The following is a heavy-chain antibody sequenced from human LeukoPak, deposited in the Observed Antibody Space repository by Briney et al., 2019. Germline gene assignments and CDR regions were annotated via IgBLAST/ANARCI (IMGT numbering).Heavy chain of an antibody. Sequence: LPGGPLKFSCEPSGSTFSSYAMSWVRQPPGKGLNWVSAISGSGGSTYYADSVKGRFTISRDNSKNTLYLQMNSLRAEDTAVYYCAKVRFENYDILTGYYTREYYFDYWGQGTLVTVSS. D-gene: IGHD3-9*01. J-gene: IGHJ4*02. V-gene: IGHV3-23*01. CDR2: ISGSGGST. CDR1: GSTFSSYA. CDR3: AKVRFENYDILTGYYTREYYFDY.